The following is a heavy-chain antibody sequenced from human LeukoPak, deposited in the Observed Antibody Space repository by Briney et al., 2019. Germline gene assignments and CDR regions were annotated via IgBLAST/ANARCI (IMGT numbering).Heavy chain of an antibody. V-gene: IGHV4-59*08. D-gene: IGHD4-17*01. CDR1: GGSISSYY. Sequence: SETLSLTCTVSGGSISSYYWSWIRQPPGKGLEWIGNIYYSGSTNYNPSLKSRVTISVDTSKNQFSLKLSSVTAADTAVYYCARAHDYGDYAYDYWGQGTLVTVSS. CDR2: IYYSGST. J-gene: IGHJ4*02. CDR3: ARAHDYGDYAYDY.